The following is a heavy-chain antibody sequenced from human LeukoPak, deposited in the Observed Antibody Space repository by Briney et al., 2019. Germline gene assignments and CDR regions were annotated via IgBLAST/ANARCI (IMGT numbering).Heavy chain of an antibody. Sequence: SETLSLTCTVSGGSISSYYWSWIRQPAGKGLEWIGRIYTSGSTNYNPSLKSRVTMSVDTSKNQFSLKVSSVTAADTAVYYCARQYDFWSGYYEDYWGQGTLVTVSS. CDR3: ARQYDFWSGYYEDY. D-gene: IGHD3-3*01. J-gene: IGHJ4*02. V-gene: IGHV4-4*07. CDR2: IYTSGST. CDR1: GGSISSYY.